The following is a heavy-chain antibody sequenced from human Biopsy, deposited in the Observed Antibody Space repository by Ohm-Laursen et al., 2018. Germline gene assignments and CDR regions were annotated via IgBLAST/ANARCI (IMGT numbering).Heavy chain of an antibody. D-gene: IGHD6-19*01. CDR3: ARGMRSSGWPYFDS. J-gene: IGHJ4*02. V-gene: IGHV4-59*01. CDR2: IYDRGSTA. CDR1: GVSISSYY. Sequence: SETLSLTCTVSGVSISSYYWTWIRQPPGQGLEYIGYIYDRGSTANYNPSLESRVTMSVDMPKNQFSLKLSSVTAADTAIYYCARGMRSSGWPYFDSWGQGTLVTVSS.